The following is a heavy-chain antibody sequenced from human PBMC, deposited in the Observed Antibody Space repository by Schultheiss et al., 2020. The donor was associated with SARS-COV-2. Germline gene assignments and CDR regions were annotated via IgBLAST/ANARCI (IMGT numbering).Heavy chain of an antibody. CDR2: IYTSGST. V-gene: IGHV4-61*02. CDR3: ASGGDSSGSIYYYGMDV. Sequence: SETLSLTCTVSGGSISSGSYYWSWIRQPAGKGLEWIGRIYTSGSTYYNPSLKSRVTISVDTSKNRISLQLNSVTPEDTAVYYCASGGDSSGSIYYYGMDVWGQGTTVTVSS. D-gene: IGHD3-22*01. CDR1: GGSISSGSYY. J-gene: IGHJ6*02.